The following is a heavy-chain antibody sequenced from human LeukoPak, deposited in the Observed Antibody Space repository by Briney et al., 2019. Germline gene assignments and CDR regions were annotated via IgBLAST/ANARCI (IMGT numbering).Heavy chain of an antibody. V-gene: IGHV3-23*01. D-gene: IGHD2-8*01. CDR3: ARHGHCTNGVCYSNYYYYMDV. CDR2: ISGSGGST. CDR1: GFTFSSYA. J-gene: IGHJ6*03. Sequence: PGGSLRLSCAASGFTFSSYAMSWVRQAPGKGLEWVSAISGSGGSTYYADSVKGRFTISRDNSKNTLYLQMNSLRAEDTAVYYCARHGHCTNGVCYSNYYYYMDVWGKGTTVTVSS.